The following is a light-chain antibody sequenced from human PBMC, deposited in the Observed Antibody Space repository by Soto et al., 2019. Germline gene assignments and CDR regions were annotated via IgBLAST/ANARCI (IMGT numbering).Light chain of an antibody. V-gene: IGKV3-11*01. J-gene: IGKJ3*01. Sequence: VLTQSPATLSLSPGERATLSCRASQNVTSFLGWYQQKPGQPPRLLMYDVSDRATGIPARFSGSGSGTDFTLTISSLEPEYFAVYYCQQRSNWPLFTFRPGTKVDIK. CDR3: QQRSNWPLFT. CDR2: DVS. CDR1: QNVTSF.